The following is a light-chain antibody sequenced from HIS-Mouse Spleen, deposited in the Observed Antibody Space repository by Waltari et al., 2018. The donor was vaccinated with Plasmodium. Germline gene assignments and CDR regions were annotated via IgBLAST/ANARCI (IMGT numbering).Light chain of an antibody. V-gene: IGKV3-15*01. CDR2: GAS. CDR3: QQYNNWSFT. CDR1: QSVSSN. Sequence: EIVMTQSPATLSVSPAHRATLSCRASQSVSSNLAWYQQKPGQAPRLLIYGASTRATGIPARFSGSGSGTEFTLTISSLQSEDFAVYYCQQYNNWSFTFGPGTKVDIK. J-gene: IGKJ3*01.